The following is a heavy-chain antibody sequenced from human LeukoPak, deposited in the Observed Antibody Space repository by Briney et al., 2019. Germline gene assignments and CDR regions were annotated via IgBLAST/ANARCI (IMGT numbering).Heavy chain of an antibody. D-gene: IGHD3-22*01. CDR2: ISTNNGNT. V-gene: IGHV1-18*03. Sequence: ASVKVSCKASGYTFTSYGISWVRQAPGQGLEWMGWISTNNGNTNYAQKLQGRVTMTTETSTSTAYMELRSLRSDDMAVYYCARDQRHGTSGYSPFDYWGQGTLVTVSS. J-gene: IGHJ4*02. CDR3: ARDQRHGTSGYSPFDY. CDR1: GYTFTSYG.